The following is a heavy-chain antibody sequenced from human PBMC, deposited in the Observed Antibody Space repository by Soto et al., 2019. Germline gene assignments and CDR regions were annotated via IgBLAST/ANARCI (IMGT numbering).Heavy chain of an antibody. D-gene: IGHD3-22*01. CDR3: ARFRTYDSSGYYFDY. CDR2: IIPIFGTA. Sequence: ASVKVSCKASGGTFSSYAISWVRQAPGQGLEWMGGIIPIFGTANYAQKFQGRVTITADESTSTAYMELSSLRSEDTAAYYCARFRTYDSSGYYFDYWGQGTLVTVSS. V-gene: IGHV1-69*13. J-gene: IGHJ4*02. CDR1: GGTFSSYA.